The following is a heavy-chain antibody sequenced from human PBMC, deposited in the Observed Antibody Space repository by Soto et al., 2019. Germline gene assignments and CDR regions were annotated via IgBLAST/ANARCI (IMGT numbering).Heavy chain of an antibody. CDR1: GFTFSSYA. Sequence: EVQLLESGGGLVQPGGSLRLSCAASGFTFSSYAMSWVRQAPGKGLEWVSAISGSGGSTYYADSVKGRFTISRDKSKNTLYLQMNSLRAEDTAVYYCAKVQLPYNWFDPWGQGTLVTVSS. CDR2: ISGSGGST. D-gene: IGHD2-2*01. J-gene: IGHJ5*02. CDR3: AKVQLPYNWFDP. V-gene: IGHV3-23*01.